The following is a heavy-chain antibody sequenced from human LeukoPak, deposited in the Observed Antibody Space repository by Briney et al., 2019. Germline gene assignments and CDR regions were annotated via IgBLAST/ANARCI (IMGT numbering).Heavy chain of an antibody. V-gene: IGHV1-18*01. CDR3: ARDLYSRRMHYYGSGSYFAY. CDR2: ISAYNGNT. D-gene: IGHD3-10*01. J-gene: IGHJ4*02. Sequence: ASVKVSCKASGYTFPNYGISWVRQAPGQGLEWMGWISAYNGNTHYAQEVQGRVTMTTDTSTSTAYMDLRSLKSDDTAVYYCARDLYSRRMHYYGSGSYFAYWGQGTLVTVSS. CDR1: GYTFPNYG.